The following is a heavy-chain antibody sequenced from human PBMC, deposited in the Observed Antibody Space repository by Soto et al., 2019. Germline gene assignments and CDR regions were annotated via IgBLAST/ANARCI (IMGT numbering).Heavy chain of an antibody. CDR2: INPSGGST. V-gene: IGHV1-46*01. Sequence: ASVKVCCKASGYTFTSYYMHWVRQAPGQGLEWMGIINPSGGSTSYAQKFQGRVTMTRDTSTSTVYMELSSLRYEDTAVYYCARDLDTLHDPFDIWGQGTMVTVSS. D-gene: IGHD5-18*01. CDR1: GYTFTSYY. J-gene: IGHJ3*02. CDR3: ARDLDTLHDPFDI.